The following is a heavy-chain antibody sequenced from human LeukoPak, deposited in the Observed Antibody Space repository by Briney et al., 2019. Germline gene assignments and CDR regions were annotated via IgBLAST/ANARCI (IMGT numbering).Heavy chain of an antibody. Sequence: GGSLRLSCAASGFTFGDYTMDWVRQAPGKGLEWVSYISSTSGTIYYADSVKGRFTISRDNAKNLLYLQMNSLRAEDTAVYFCARDPRTYYYDTTDAFDIWGRGTMVSVSS. J-gene: IGHJ3*02. CDR3: ARDPRTYYYDTTDAFDI. V-gene: IGHV3-48*01. CDR2: ISSTSGTI. D-gene: IGHD3-22*01. CDR1: GFTFGDYT.